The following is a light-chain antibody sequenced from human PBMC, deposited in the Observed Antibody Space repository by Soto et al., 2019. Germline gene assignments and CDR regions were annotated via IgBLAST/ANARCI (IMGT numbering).Light chain of an antibody. CDR1: QRINKY. Sequence: DIQMTQSPSSLSASVGDSVTIPCRASQRINKYLNWYQQRSGRAPMLLIHTASSLHSEVPSRFSGSGSGSDFTLTISSLQPEDFATYFCQQSFSTPYTFGQGTKLEI. CDR2: TAS. V-gene: IGKV1-39*01. J-gene: IGKJ2*01. CDR3: QQSFSTPYT.